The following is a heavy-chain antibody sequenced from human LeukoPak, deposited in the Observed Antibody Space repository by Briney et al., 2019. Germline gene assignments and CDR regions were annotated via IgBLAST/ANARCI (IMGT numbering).Heavy chain of an antibody. J-gene: IGHJ4*02. CDR1: GFTFSDYY. V-gene: IGHV3-11*01. CDR2: ISSSGSTI. Sequence: GGSLRLSCAASGFTFSDYYMGWIRQAPGKGLEWVSYISSSGSTIYYADSVKGRFTISRDNAKNSLYLQMNSLRAEDTAVYYCARDKSGGATSFDCWGQGTLVTVSS. D-gene: IGHD1-26*01. CDR3: ARDKSGGATSFDC.